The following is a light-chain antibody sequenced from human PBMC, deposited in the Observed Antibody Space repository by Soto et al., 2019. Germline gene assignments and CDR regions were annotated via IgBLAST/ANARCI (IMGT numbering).Light chain of an antibody. J-gene: IGLJ1*01. CDR1: SSDVVGYNY. CDR2: DVS. Sequence: QSALTQPASVSGSPGQSITISCTGTSSDVVGYNYVSRYQHHPGKAPKLMIYDVSNRPSGVSNRFSGSKSGNTASLTISGLQPEDEADYYCCSYTTSNTRQIVFGTGTKVTVL. CDR3: CSYTTSNTRQIV. V-gene: IGLV2-14*03.